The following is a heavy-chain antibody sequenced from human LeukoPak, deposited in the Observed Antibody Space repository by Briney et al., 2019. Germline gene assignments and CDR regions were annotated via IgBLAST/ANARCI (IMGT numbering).Heavy chain of an antibody. CDR1: GFTFSDHA. V-gene: IGHV3-49*04. D-gene: IGHD3-16*01. CDR3: ARGPIYLWLYNGMDV. Sequence: PGRSLRLSCTGSGFTFSDHAMSWVRQAPGKGLEWVGFIRSKAYGGTTEYAASVKGRFSISREDSKSIAYLQMSSLKIEDTAVYYCARGPIYLWLYNGMDVWGQGTTVTVSS. CDR2: IRSKAYGGTT. J-gene: IGHJ6*02.